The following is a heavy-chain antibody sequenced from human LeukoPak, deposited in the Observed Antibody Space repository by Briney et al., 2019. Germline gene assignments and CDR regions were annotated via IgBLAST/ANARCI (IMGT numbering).Heavy chain of an antibody. CDR2: IIPIFGTA. J-gene: IGHJ4*02. Sequence: SVKVSCKASGGTFSSYAISWVRQAPGQGLEWMGGIIPIFGTANYAQKFQGRVTITADKSTSTAYMELSSLRSEDTAVYCCTRAVTGTTGFDYWGQGTLVTVSS. D-gene: IGHD1-20*01. CDR1: GGTFSSYA. CDR3: TRAVTGTTGFDY. V-gene: IGHV1-69*06.